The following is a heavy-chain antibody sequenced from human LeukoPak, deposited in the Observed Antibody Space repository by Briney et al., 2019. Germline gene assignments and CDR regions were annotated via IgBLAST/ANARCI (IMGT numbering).Heavy chain of an antibody. CDR1: GYTFTGYY. CDR3: ARDRLPSHQDDFDY. V-gene: IGHV1-2*02. CDR2: INPNSGGT. J-gene: IGHJ4*02. Sequence: PKASVKVSCKASGYTFTGYYMHWVRQAPGQGLEWMGWINPNSGGTNYAQKFQGRVTMTRDTSISTAYMELSRLRSDDTAVYYCARDRLPSHQDDFDYWGQGTLVTVSS. D-gene: IGHD3-3*01.